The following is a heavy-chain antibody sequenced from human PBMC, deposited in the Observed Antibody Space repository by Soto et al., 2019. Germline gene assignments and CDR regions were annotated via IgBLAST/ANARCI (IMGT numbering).Heavy chain of an antibody. CDR2: ISGSGYSI. V-gene: IGHV3-23*01. CDR1: GFTFSSYA. D-gene: IGHD6-19*01. Sequence: EVQLLESGGGFVQPGGSLRLSCAASGFTFSSYATSWVRQAPGKGLEWVSAISGSGYSIYYADSVKGRFTISRDNSKNTLYLQMNSLRAEDTAVYYCAKEGEHSSGWANFDYWGQGTLVTVS. CDR3: AKEGEHSSGWANFDY. J-gene: IGHJ4*02.